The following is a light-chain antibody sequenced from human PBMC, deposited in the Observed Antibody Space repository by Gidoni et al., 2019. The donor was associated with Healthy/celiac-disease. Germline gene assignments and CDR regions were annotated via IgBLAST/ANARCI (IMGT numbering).Light chain of an antibody. Sequence: QMTVSPSSVSASVGDRVTITRRASQGISIWLAWYQQKPGKAPKLLIYAASSLESGVPSRFRGSGSGTDFTLTISRLQPEDFANYYCQQANRFPFTFGPGTKVDIK. CDR3: QQANRFPFT. V-gene: IGKV1-12*01. CDR2: AAS. J-gene: IGKJ3*01. CDR1: QGISIW.